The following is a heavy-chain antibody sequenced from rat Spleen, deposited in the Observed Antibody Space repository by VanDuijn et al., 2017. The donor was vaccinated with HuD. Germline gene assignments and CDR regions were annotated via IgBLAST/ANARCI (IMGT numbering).Heavy chain of an antibody. D-gene: IGHD4-3*01. CDR2: ISYDGSST. CDR3: ARHFGLYYFDY. J-gene: IGHJ2*01. CDR1: GFAFSDYY. V-gene: IGHV5-7*01. Sequence: EVQLVESGGGLVQSGKSLKLSCAASGFAFSDYYMTWVRQAPKKGLEWVASISYDGSSTYYRDSVKGRFTISRDNAKSTLYLQMDSLRSEDTATYYCARHFGLYYFDYWGQGVMVTVSS.